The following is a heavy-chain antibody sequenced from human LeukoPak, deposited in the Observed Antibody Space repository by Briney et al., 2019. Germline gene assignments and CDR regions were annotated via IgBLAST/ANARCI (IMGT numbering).Heavy chain of an antibody. Sequence: GGSLRLSCAASGFTVSSNYMSWVRQAPGKGLEWVSVIYSGGSTYYADSVKGRFTISRDNSKNTLYLQMNSLRAEDTAVYYCARAGIAAATRLLDYWGQGTLVTVSS. D-gene: IGHD6-13*01. CDR2: IYSGGST. CDR3: ARAGIAAATRLLDY. V-gene: IGHV3-53*01. J-gene: IGHJ4*02. CDR1: GFTVSSNY.